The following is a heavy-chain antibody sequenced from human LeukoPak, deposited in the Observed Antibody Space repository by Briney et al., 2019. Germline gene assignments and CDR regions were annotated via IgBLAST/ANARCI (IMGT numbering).Heavy chain of an antibody. CDR1: GLTFSGSP. CDR3: TQSNY. Sequence: GGSLRLSCAASGLTFSGSPILWVRQASGKGLEWVGRIRSKADNYATAYAASVQGRCTISRDDSKNTAYLQLNSLKTEDTAVYYCTQSNYWGQGALVTVSS. V-gene: IGHV3-73*01. CDR2: IRSKADNYAT. J-gene: IGHJ4*02.